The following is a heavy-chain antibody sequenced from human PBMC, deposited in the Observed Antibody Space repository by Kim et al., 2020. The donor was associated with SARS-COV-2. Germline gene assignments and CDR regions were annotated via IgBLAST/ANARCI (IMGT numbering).Heavy chain of an antibody. J-gene: IGHJ4*02. CDR3: ARAQGGSYYSYFDY. CDR2: ISYDGSNK. V-gene: IGHV3-30*04. CDR1: GFTFSSYA. D-gene: IGHD1-26*01. Sequence: GGSLRLSCAASGFTFSSYAMHWVRQAPGKGLEWVAVISYDGSNKYYADSVKGRFTISRDNSKNTLYLQMNSLRAEDTAVYYCARAQGGSYYSYFDYWGQGTLDTVSS.